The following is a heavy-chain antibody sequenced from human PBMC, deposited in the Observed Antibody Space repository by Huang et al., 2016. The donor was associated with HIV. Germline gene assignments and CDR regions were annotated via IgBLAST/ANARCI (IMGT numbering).Heavy chain of an antibody. CDR1: GGSFSGYY. J-gene: IGHJ6*03. V-gene: IGHV4-34*01. Sequence: QVQLQQWGAGLLRPSETLSLTCAVYGGSFSGYYGTWIRQPPGKGREWIGEINHNESTNYNPSLKSRVTISVDTSRNQFSLTLTSVTAADTAVYYCARGQGGYYYYMDVWGKGTTVTVSS. CDR3: ARGQGGYYYYMDV. CDR2: INHNEST.